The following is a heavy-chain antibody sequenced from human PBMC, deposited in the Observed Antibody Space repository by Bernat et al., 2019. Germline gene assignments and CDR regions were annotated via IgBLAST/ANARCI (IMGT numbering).Heavy chain of an antibody. CDR2: IYWDDDK. CDR1: GFSLSTTGVG. D-gene: IGHD1-1*01. V-gene: IGHV2-5*02. CDR3: AHRRPGSNSGWNEGDFDY. J-gene: IGHJ4*02. Sequence: QITLKESGPTLVKPTQTLTLTCTFSGFSLSTTGVGVGWIRQPPGQALEWLALIYWDDDKRYSQSLGSRLTITKDASKNQVVLTMSNMDPVATATYYCAHRRPGSNSGWNEGDFDYCGQWILVSVSS.